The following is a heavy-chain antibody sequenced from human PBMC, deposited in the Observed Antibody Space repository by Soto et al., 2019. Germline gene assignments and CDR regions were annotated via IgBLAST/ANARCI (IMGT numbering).Heavy chain of an antibody. V-gene: IGHV4-30-2*01. CDR2: IYHSGST. Sequence: QLQLQESGSGLVKPSQTLSLTCAVSGGSISSGGYSWSWIRQQPGKGMEWIGYIYHSGSTYYNPSRTSRVTISVDRSKNQFSLKLSSVTAADTAVYYCARRGGDDLWSLPFDYWGQGTLVTVSS. J-gene: IGHJ4*02. CDR1: GGSISSGGYS. CDR3: ARRGGDDLWSLPFDY. D-gene: IGHD3-3*01.